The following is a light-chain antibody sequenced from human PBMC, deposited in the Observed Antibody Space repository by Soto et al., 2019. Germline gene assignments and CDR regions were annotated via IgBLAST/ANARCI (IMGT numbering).Light chain of an antibody. Sequence: DIQMTQSPSTLSASVGDRVTITCRASQPITAWLAWYQQKPGKAPNLLIYDASDLRSGVPSRFSGSGSGTEFTLTITGLQPDDFATYYCQQYNLYPYTFGQGTKLEIK. CDR1: QPITAW. CDR3: QQYNLYPYT. CDR2: DAS. J-gene: IGKJ2*01. V-gene: IGKV1-5*01.